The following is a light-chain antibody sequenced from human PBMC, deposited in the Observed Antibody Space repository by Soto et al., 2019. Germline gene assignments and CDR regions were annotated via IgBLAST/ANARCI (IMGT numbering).Light chain of an antibody. J-gene: IGLJ1*01. CDR2: EVS. V-gene: IGLV2-14*01. CDR1: SHDVGGYNY. Sequence: QSVLTQPASVSGSPGQSITISCTGSSHDVGGYNYVSWYQQHPGQAPKLIIYEVSDRPSGVSPRFSGSKSGNTASLTISGLQVEDEADYFCTSYTSTIPYVFGSGTKLTVL. CDR3: TSYTSTIPYV.